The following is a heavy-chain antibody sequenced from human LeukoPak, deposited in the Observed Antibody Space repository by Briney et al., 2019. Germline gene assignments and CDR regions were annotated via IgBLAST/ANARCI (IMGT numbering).Heavy chain of an antibody. D-gene: IGHD2-8*01. CDR2: IKQDGSEK. J-gene: IGHJ4*02. CDR1: GFTFSSYW. Sequence: GGSLRLSCAASGFTFSSYWMSWVRQAPGKGLEWVANIKQDGSEKYYVDSVKGRFTISRDNAKNSLYLQVNSLRAEDTAVYYCARSQYCVNGVCQKTAYYFDYGGQGTLVTVSS. V-gene: IGHV3-7*01. CDR3: ARSQYCVNGVCQKTAYYFDY.